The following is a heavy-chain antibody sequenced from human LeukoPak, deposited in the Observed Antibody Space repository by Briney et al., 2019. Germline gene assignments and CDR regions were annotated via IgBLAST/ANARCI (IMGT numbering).Heavy chain of an antibody. CDR3: AREQQLNYFDY. CDR2: IIPILGIA. Sequence: GASVTVSCTASGGTFSSYAISWVRQAPGQGVEWMGRIIPILGIANYAQKFQGRVTITADKSTSTAYMELSSLRSEDTAVYYCAREQQLNYFDYWGQGTLVTVSS. D-gene: IGHD6-13*01. V-gene: IGHV1-69*04. J-gene: IGHJ4*02. CDR1: GGTFSSYA.